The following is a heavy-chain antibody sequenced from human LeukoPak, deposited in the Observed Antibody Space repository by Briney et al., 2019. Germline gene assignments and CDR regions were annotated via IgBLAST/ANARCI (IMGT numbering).Heavy chain of an antibody. V-gene: IGHV4-59*01. Sequence: SETLSLTCTVSGGSISGYYCSWVRQPPGKGLEWIGYMYYSGNTNSNPSLKSRVTISVGTSKNQCSLKLSSVTAADTAVYYCARVNDYGSVLWGQGTRVTVSS. J-gene: IGHJ3*01. D-gene: IGHD3-10*01. CDR3: ARVNDYGSVL. CDR2: MYYSGNT. CDR1: GGSISGYY.